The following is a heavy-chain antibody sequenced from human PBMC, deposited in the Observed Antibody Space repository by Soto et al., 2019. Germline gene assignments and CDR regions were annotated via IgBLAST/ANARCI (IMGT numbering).Heavy chain of an antibody. Sequence: EVQLLESGGGLVQPGGSLRLSCAASGFTFSSYAMSWVRQAPGKGLEWVTAISGSGGRTYYADSVKGRFTISRDYSKNTVYLQMYMLRAEDRAVYYCAKALGWFGESYFDYWSQGTLVTVSS. D-gene: IGHD3-10*01. CDR3: AKALGWFGESYFDY. V-gene: IGHV3-23*01. CDR2: ISGSGGRT. CDR1: GFTFSSYA. J-gene: IGHJ4*02.